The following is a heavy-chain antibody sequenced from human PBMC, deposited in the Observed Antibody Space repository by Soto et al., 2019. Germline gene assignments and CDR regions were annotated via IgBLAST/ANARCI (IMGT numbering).Heavy chain of an antibody. Sequence: QVQLQESGPGLVKPSGTLFLTCAGSGASVTTNFWSWVRQPPGKGLEWIGQVYHTGSSSSDPSLKSRVTLSIDKSKNQLSLQLNSISAADTAVYYCARHGGKYFDFWGQGTLVTVSS. CDR1: GASVTTNF. CDR3: ARHGGKYFDF. J-gene: IGHJ4*02. D-gene: IGHD2-15*01. CDR2: VYHTGSS. V-gene: IGHV4-4*02.